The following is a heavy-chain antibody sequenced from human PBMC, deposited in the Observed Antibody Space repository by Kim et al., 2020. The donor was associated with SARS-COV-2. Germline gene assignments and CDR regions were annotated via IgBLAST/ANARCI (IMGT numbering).Heavy chain of an antibody. V-gene: IGHV3-30-3*01. D-gene: IGHD3-10*01. CDR1: GFTFSSYA. CDR3: ARDKDRGVIPKWYFDY. J-gene: IGHJ4*02. CDR2: ISYDGSNK. Sequence: GGSLRLSCAASGFTFSSYAMHWVRQAPGKGLEWVAVISYDGSNKYYADSVKGRFTISRDISKNTLYLQMNSLRAEDTAVYYCARDKDRGVIPKWYFDYWGQGTLVTVSS.